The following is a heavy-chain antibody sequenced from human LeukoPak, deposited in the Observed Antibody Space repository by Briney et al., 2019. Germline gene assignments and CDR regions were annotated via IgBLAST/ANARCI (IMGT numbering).Heavy chain of an antibody. Sequence: GGSLRLSCAASGFTFSSYGMHWVRQAPGKGLEWVAVIWYDGSNKYYADSVKGRFTTSRDNSKNTLYLQMNSLRAEDTAVYYCARDHPSTVTTFDYWGQGTLVTVSS. J-gene: IGHJ4*02. V-gene: IGHV3-33*01. D-gene: IGHD4-17*01. CDR3: ARDHPSTVTTFDY. CDR1: GFTFSSYG. CDR2: IWYDGSNK.